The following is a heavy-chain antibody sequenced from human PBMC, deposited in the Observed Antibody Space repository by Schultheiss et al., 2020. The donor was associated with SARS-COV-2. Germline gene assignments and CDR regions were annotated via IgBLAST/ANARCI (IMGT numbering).Heavy chain of an antibody. Sequence: GGSLRLSCAASGFTFSSYAMHWVRQAPGKGLEWVAVISYDGSNKYYADSVKGRFTISRDNSKNTLYLQMNSLRAEDTAVYYCARRQWSPGDYYCGMDVWGQGTTVTVSS. CDR3: ARRQWSPGDYYCGMDV. CDR2: ISYDGSNK. CDR1: GFTFSSYA. D-gene: IGHD2-15*01. J-gene: IGHJ6*02. V-gene: IGHV3-30*04.